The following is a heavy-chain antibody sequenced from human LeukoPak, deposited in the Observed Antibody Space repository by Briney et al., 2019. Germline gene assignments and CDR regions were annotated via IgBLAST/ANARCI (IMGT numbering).Heavy chain of an antibody. CDR2: IYYSGST. D-gene: IGHD6-19*01. CDR1: GGSISSYY. J-gene: IGHJ6*02. Sequence: SETLSLTCTVSGGSISSYYWSWIRQPPGKGLEWIGYIYYSGSTNYNPSLKSRVTISVDTSKNQFSLKLSSVTAADTAAYYCARVGTYSSGWYRADYYYGMDVWGQGTTVTVSS. CDR3: ARVGTYSSGWYRADYYYGMDV. V-gene: IGHV4-59*01.